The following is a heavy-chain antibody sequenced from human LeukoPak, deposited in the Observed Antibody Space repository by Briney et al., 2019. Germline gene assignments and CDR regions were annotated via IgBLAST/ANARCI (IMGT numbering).Heavy chain of an antibody. CDR1: GFTSSSYG. D-gene: IGHD3-16*01. V-gene: IGHV3-33*01. CDR3: ARDDALGDNALDI. CDR2: ILNDGSQE. Sequence: GRSLRLSCAASGFTSSSYGMHWVRQAPGKGLEWVAVILNDGSQEKYADSVKGRFTISRDNSKNTLFLQMNSLRAEDTAVYYCARDDALGDNALDIWGQGTMVTVSS. J-gene: IGHJ3*02.